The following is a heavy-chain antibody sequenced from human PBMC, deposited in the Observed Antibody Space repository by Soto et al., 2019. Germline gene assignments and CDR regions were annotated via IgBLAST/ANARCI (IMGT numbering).Heavy chain of an antibody. D-gene: IGHD2-21*02. CDR1: GYSFTSYW. V-gene: IGHV5-51*01. Sequence: PGESLKISCKGSGYSFTSYWIGWVRQMPGKGLEWMGIIYPGDSDTRYSPSFQGQVTISADKSISTAYLQWSSPKASDTAMYYCARGAPMTHDAFDIWGQGTMVTVSS. J-gene: IGHJ3*02. CDR3: ARGAPMTHDAFDI. CDR2: IYPGDSDT.